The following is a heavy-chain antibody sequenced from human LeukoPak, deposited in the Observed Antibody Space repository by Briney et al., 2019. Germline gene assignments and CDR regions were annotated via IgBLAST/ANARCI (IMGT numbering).Heavy chain of an antibody. J-gene: IGHJ4*02. Sequence: ETGGSLRLSCAASGFTFSSYWMSWVRQAPGKGLEWVANIKQDGSEKYYVDSVKGRFTISRDNAKNSLYLQMNSLRAEDTAVYYCARDHSPYYDILTGYYQGALGYWGQGTLVTVSS. CDR2: IKQDGSEK. D-gene: IGHD3-9*01. CDR3: ARDHSPYYDILTGYYQGALGY. V-gene: IGHV3-7*01. CDR1: GFTFSSYW.